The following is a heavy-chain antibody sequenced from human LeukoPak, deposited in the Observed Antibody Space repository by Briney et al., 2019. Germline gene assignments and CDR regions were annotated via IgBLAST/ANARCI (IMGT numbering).Heavy chain of an antibody. CDR3: ARHSSGTYYRFDY. CDR1: GDSIGSRSYY. V-gene: IGHV4-39*01. Sequence: SETLSLTCSVSGDSIGSRSYYWSWIRRPPGKGLEWIGSVYYSGTTYYNPSLKSRVTVSVDTSKNQFSLRLSSVTTADTAVYYCARHSSGTYYRFDYWGQGTLVTVSS. CDR2: VYYSGTT. D-gene: IGHD1-26*01. J-gene: IGHJ4*02.